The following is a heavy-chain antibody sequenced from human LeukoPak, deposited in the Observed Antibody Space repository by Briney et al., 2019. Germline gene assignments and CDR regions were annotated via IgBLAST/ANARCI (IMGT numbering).Heavy chain of an antibody. Sequence: PGGSLRLSCAASGFTFSSYSMNWVRQAPGKGLEWVSSISSSSSYIYYADSVKGRFTISRDNAKNSLYLQMNSLRAEDTAVYYCARDTGGRYFDWLLPPYFDYWGQGTLVTVSS. D-gene: IGHD3-9*01. CDR2: ISSSSSYI. V-gene: IGHV3-21*01. CDR3: ARDTGGRYFDWLLPPYFDY. CDR1: GFTFSSYS. J-gene: IGHJ4*02.